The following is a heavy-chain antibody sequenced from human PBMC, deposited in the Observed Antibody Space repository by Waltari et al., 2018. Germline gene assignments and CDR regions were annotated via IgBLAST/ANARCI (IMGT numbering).Heavy chain of an antibody. Sequence: QVQLQQWGAGLLKPSETLSLTCAVYGGSFSGYYWSWLRQPPGTGREWIGAINHSGSTNYNPSLKSRVTISVDTSKNQFSLKLSSVTAADTAVYYCARGANLRFLEWLFKENYYYYYYMDVWGKGTTVTVSS. CDR3: ARGANLRFLEWLFKENYYYYYYMDV. CDR2: INHSGST. J-gene: IGHJ6*03. D-gene: IGHD3-3*01. CDR1: GGSFSGYY. V-gene: IGHV4-34*01.